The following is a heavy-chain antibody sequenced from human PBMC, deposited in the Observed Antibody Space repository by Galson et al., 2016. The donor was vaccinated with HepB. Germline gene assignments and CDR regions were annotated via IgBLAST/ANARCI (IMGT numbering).Heavy chain of an antibody. CDR2: ISNDGSDT. CDR1: GLIFSNYG. Sequence: SLRLSCAASGLIFSNYGMHWVRQAPGKGLEWVAVISNDGSDTKYADSVEGRFTISRDNSKNTLYLQMNSLRADDTAVYYCARDAGTVVGGVLNWFDPWGQGTLVTVSS. V-gene: IGHV3-30*03. D-gene: IGHD1-26*01. CDR3: ARDAGTVVGGVLNWFDP. J-gene: IGHJ5*02.